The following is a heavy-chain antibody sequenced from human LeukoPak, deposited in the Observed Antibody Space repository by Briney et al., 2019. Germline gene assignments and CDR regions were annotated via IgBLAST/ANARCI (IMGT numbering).Heavy chain of an antibody. Sequence: GGSLRLSCAASGFTFNDYYMSWIRQAPGKRLEWLSYINIGGTNTHYADSVKGRFTISRDNAKKSLYLEMNNLRAEDTAVYYCATDGAGFDTWGQGVLVTVSS. CDR1: GFTFNDYY. J-gene: IGHJ5*02. V-gene: IGHV3-11*01. CDR2: INIGGTNT. CDR3: ATDGAGFDT.